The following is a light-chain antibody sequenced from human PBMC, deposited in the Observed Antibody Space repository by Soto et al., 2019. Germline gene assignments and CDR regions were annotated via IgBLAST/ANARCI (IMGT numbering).Light chain of an antibody. CDR3: QQYGNSPLT. Sequence: EIVLTQTPGTLSLSPGERATLSFSASQSVSTNSLAWYQQKPGQAPRLLISGASSRATGIPDRFSGSGSGTDFTLTISRLEPEDFAVYYCQQYGNSPLTFGGGTKVEIK. J-gene: IGKJ4*01. CDR2: GAS. CDR1: QSVSTNS. V-gene: IGKV3-20*01.